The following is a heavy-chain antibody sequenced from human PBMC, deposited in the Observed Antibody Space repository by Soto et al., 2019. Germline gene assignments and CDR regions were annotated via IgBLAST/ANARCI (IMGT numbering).Heavy chain of an antibody. CDR1: GFTFSSYG. V-gene: IGHV3-30*18. CDR2: ISYDGSNK. Sequence: GGSLRLSCAASGFTFSSYGMHWVRQAPGKGLEWVAVISYDGSNKYYADSVKGRFTISRDNSKNTLYLQMNSLRAEDTAVYYCAKDPSRVLSSVAVSFDYWGQGTLVTVSS. D-gene: IGHD2-15*01. CDR3: AKDPSRVLSSVAVSFDY. J-gene: IGHJ4*02.